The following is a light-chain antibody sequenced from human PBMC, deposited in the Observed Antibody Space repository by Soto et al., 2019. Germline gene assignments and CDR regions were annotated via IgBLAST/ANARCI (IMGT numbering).Light chain of an antibody. CDR3: QQSYTTPLT. V-gene: IGKV1-39*01. J-gene: IGKJ5*01. CDR2: AAS. Sequence: DIQMTKSPSTLSASVGDRVTITCRASESIRTWLAWYQHKPGKAPKLLIHAASSLQSGVPSRFSGSGSGTDFTLTISRLQPKDFATYYSQQSYTTPLTCGQGTR. CDR1: ESIRTW.